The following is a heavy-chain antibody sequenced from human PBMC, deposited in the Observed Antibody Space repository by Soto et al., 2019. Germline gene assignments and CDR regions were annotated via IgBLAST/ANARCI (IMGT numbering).Heavy chain of an antibody. Sequence: SETLSLTCTVSGGSISSYYWSWIRQPPGKGLEWIGYIYYSGSTNYNPSLKSRVTISVDTSKNQFSLKLSSVTAADTAVYYCARRGDGVLDYWGQGTLVTVSA. CDR2: IYYSGST. V-gene: IGHV4-59*08. CDR1: GGSISSYY. J-gene: IGHJ4*01. CDR3: ARRGDGVLDY. D-gene: IGHD3-16*01.